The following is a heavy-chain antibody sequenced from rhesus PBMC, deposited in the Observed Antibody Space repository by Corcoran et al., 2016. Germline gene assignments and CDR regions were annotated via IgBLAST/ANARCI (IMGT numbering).Heavy chain of an antibody. J-gene: IGHJ4*01. D-gene: IGHD5-24*01. CDR3: ERWRSSRNDY. V-gene: IGHV4-80*01. CDR2: IKGNEGSH. CDR1: GASLGNYW. Sequence: QLQLQESGPGLVKPSETLSLTCAGPGASLGNYWWTWIRPFTGKGLGWIGVIKGNEGSHDVYPSLASRVNISTDASKNQVPLRLTSVTAADTAGYFCERWRSSRNDYWGQGVLVTVSS.